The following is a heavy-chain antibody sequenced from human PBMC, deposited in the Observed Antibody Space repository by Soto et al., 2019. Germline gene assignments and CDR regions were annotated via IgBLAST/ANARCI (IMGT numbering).Heavy chain of an antibody. Sequence: QVQLQESGPGRVKPSDTLSLTCTVSGGSISGYYWSWIRQSPGKGLEYIGYIYYRGSTNYNPSLKSRVTMAVDTYRNQFSLKVNSVTAADTAVYYCARQQLLPFYYALDVWGQGTTVTVSS. D-gene: IGHD6-13*01. CDR1: GGSISGYY. J-gene: IGHJ6*02. CDR2: IYYRGST. CDR3: ARQQLLPFYYALDV. V-gene: IGHV4-59*07.